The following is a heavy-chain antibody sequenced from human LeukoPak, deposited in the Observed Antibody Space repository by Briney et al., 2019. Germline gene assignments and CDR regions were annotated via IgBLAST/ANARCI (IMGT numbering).Heavy chain of an antibody. CDR3: GRHAYGDSSAAFDI. CDR1: GDSISSNYC. V-gene: IGHV4-4*02. J-gene: IGHJ3*02. D-gene: IGHD4-17*01. Sequence: QPSGTLSLTCAVSGDSISSNYCWRWVRQFPGKGLEWIGEVYRRGSTSYNPSLKSRVVISIDKSKNQYSLNLNSVTAADTAMYYCGRHAYGDSSAAFDIWAKGQWSSSLQ. CDR2: VYRRGST.